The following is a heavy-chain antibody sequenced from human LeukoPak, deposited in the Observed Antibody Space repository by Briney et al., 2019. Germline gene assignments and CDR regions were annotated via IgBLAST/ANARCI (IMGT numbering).Heavy chain of an antibody. CDR1: RFTFNNYT. J-gene: IGHJ4*02. V-gene: IGHV3-21*06. CDR2: ISGSSSYI. CDR3: AREDGSSYYFDY. Sequence: GGSLRLSCAASRFTFNNYTMNWVRQAPGKGLEWVSSISGSSSYIYYADSVKGRFTISRDNAKNSLYLQMNSLRAEDTAVYYCAREDGSSYYFDYWGQGTLVTGSS. D-gene: IGHD1-26*01.